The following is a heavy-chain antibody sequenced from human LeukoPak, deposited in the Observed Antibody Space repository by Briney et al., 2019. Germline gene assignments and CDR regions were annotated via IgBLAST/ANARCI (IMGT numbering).Heavy chain of an antibody. D-gene: IGHD6-19*01. V-gene: IGHV4-59*01. J-gene: IGHJ6*02. CDR1: GGSISSYY. Sequence: SETLSLTCTVSGGSISSYYWSWIRQPPGKGLEWIGYIYYSGSTNYNPSLKSRVTISVDTSKNQFSLKLSSVTAADTAVYYCARHQWQWLEESNYYYGMDVWGQGTTVTVS. CDR3: ARHQWQWLEESNYYYGMDV. CDR2: IYYSGST.